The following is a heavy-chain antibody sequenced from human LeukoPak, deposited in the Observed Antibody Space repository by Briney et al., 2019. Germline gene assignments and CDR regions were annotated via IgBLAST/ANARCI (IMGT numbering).Heavy chain of an antibody. D-gene: IGHD6-19*01. CDR3: ARARGAVAGTRGWYYFDY. CDR1: GGSISSYY. V-gene: IGHV4-59*01. CDR2: IYYSGST. J-gene: IGHJ4*02. Sequence: PSETLSLTCTVSGGSISSYYWSWIRQPPGKGLEWIGYIYYSGSTNYNPSLKSRVTISVDTSKNQFSLKLSSVTAADTAVYYCARARGAVAGTRGWYYFDYWGQGTLVTVSS.